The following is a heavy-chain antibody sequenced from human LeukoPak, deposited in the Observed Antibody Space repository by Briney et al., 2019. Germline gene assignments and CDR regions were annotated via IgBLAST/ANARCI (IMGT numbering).Heavy chain of an antibody. D-gene: IGHD3-10*01. CDR2: IYTSGST. V-gene: IGHV4-4*02. Sequence: PSETLSLTCAVSGGSISSSNWWSWVRQPPGKGLEWIGRIYTSGSTNYNPSLKSRVTISVDTSKNHFSLTLSSVTAADTAVYYCARSDGYGLVDIWGQGTMVTVSS. CDR3: ARSDGYGLVDI. CDR1: GGSISSSNW. J-gene: IGHJ3*02.